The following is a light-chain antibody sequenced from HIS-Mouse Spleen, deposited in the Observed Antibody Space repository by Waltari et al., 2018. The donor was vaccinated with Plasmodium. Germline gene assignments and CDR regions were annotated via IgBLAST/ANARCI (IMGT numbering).Light chain of an antibody. Sequence: DIVMTQSPDSLAVSLGERATINCKSSPCVLYSSNNKNYLAWYQQKPGQPPKLLIYWAPTRESGVPDRFSGSGSGTDFTLTISSLQAEDVAVYYCQQYYSTPLTFGGGTKVEIK. CDR1: PCVLYSSNNKNY. CDR3: QQYYSTPLT. CDR2: WAP. J-gene: IGKJ4*01. V-gene: IGKV4-1*01.